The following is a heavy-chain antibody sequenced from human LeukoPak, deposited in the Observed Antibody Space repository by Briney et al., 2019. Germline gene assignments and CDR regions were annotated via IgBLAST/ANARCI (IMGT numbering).Heavy chain of an antibody. CDR2: IYYSGST. CDR1: GGSISSSSYY. J-gene: IGHJ5*02. CDR3: ASRNLYDFWSGYWSP. D-gene: IGHD3-3*01. Sequence: SETLSLTCTVSGGSISSSSYYWGWIRQPPGKGLEWIESIYYSGSTYYNPSLKSRVTISVDTSKNQFSLKLRSVTAADTTVYYCASRNLYDFWSGYWSPWGQGTLVTVSS. V-gene: IGHV4-39*01.